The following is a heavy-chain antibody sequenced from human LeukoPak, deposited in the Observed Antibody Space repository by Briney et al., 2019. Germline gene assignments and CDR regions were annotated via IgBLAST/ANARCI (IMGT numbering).Heavy chain of an antibody. CDR3: ARGATRDYYYYGMDV. CDR2: ISYDGSNK. V-gene: IGHV3-30*04. CDR1: GFTFSSYA. Sequence: GGSLRLSCAASGFTFSSYAMHWVRQAPGKGLEWVAVISYDGSNKYYADSVKGRFTISRDNSKNTLYLQMNSLRADDTAVYYCARGATRDYYYYGMDVWGQGTTVTVSS. J-gene: IGHJ6*02.